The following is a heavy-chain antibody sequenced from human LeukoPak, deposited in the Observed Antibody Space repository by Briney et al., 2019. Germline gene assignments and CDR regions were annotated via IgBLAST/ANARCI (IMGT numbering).Heavy chain of an antibody. Sequence: GASVTVSCTASGYTFTSYAMHWVRQAPGQRLEWMGWINAGNGNTKYSQKFQGRVTITRDTSASTAYMELSSLRSEDTAVYYCARDPRYGDFDAFDIWGQGTMVTVSS. CDR3: ARDPRYGDFDAFDI. D-gene: IGHD5-18*01. V-gene: IGHV1-3*01. CDR1: GYTFTSYA. J-gene: IGHJ3*02. CDR2: INAGNGNT.